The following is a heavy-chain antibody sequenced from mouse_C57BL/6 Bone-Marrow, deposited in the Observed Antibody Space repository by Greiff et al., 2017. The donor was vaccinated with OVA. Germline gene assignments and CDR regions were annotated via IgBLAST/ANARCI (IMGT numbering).Heavy chain of an antibody. CDR1: GYTFTSYG. D-gene: IGHD4-1*01. CDR3: ARMWGTGWFAY. CDR2: IYPRSGNT. J-gene: IGHJ3*01. V-gene: IGHV1-81*01. Sequence: QVQLKQSGAELARPGASVKLSCKASGYTFTSYGISWVKQSTGQGLEWIGEIYPRSGNTYYNEKFKGKATLTADKSSSTAYMELRSLTSEDSAVYFCARMWGTGWFAYWGQGTLVTVSA.